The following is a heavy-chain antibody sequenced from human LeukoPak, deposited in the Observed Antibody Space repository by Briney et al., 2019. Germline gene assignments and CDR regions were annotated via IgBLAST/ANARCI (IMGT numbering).Heavy chain of an antibody. V-gene: IGHV3-23*01. D-gene: IGHD1-26*01. CDR1: GFTFSSYA. Sequence: GGSLRLSCAASGFTFSSYAMSWVRQAPGKGLEWVSAISGSGGSTYYADSVKGRFTISRDNSKNTLDLQMNSLRAEDTAVYYCARDEFPAGSLYYFDYWGQGTLVTVSS. CDR2: ISGSGGST. CDR3: ARDEFPAGSLYYFDY. J-gene: IGHJ4*02.